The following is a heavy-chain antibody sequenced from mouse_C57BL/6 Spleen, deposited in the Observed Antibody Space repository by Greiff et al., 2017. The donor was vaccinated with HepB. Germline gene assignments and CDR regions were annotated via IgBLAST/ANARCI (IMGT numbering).Heavy chain of an antibody. J-gene: IGHJ3*01. CDR1: GFTFSDYG. D-gene: IGHD2-1*01. CDR3: ARPIYYGNYGWFAY. Sequence: EVKLMESGGGLVKPGGSLKLSCAASGFTFSDYGMHWVRQAPEKGLEWVAYISSGSSTIYYADTVKGRFTISRDNAKNTLFLQMTSLRSEDTAMYYCARPIYYGNYGWFAYWGQGTLVTVSA. V-gene: IGHV5-17*01. CDR2: ISSGSSTI.